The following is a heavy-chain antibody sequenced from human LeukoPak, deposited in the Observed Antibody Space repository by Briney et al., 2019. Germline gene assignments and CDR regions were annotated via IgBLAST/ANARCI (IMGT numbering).Heavy chain of an antibody. D-gene: IGHD6-13*01. V-gene: IGHV3-48*01. CDR1: GFTFSNYR. CDR3: ARDFRSSSWYIGDY. Sequence: GGSLRLSCAASGFTFSNYRMNWVRLAPGKGLEWISYISGGGTPVYYADSVEGRFTVSRDNEKNSLYLQMNSLRADDTAVYYCARDFRSSSWYIGDYWGQGAQVTVSP. CDR2: ISGGGTPV. J-gene: IGHJ4*02.